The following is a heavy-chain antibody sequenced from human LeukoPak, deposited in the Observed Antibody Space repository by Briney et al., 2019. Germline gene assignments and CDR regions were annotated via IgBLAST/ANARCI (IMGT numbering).Heavy chain of an antibody. Sequence: GGSLRLSCAASGFTVSSNYMSWVRQAPGKGLEWVSVIYSGGSTYHADSVKGRFTISRDNSKNTLYLQMNSLRAEDTAVYYCARDQGSTIFGNYYYYMDVWGKGTTVTVSS. D-gene: IGHD3-3*01. CDR2: IYSGGST. CDR3: ARDQGSTIFGNYYYYMDV. J-gene: IGHJ6*03. V-gene: IGHV3-66*02. CDR1: GFTVSSNY.